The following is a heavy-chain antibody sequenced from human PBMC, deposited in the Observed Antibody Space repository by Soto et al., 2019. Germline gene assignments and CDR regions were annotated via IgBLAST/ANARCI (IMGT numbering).Heavy chain of an antibody. CDR1: GFTFSSYA. CDR2: ISYDGSNK. V-gene: IGHV3-30-3*01. CDR3: ARDFREWLDARGRNYYYYGMDV. J-gene: IGHJ6*02. D-gene: IGHD6-19*01. Sequence: PGGSLRLSCAASGFTFSSYAMHWVRQAPGKGLEWVAVISYDGSNKYYADSVKGRFTISRDNSKNTLYLQMNSLRAEDTAVYYCARDFREWLDARGRNYYYYGMDVCGQGTTVTVSS.